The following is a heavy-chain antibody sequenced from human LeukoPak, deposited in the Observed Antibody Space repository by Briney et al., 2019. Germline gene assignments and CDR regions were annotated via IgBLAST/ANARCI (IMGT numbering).Heavy chain of an antibody. CDR3: ARVISSAWRQNDL. J-gene: IGHJ5*02. D-gene: IGHD3-22*01. Sequence: MTSETLSLTCSVSGDSINNYNWWSWVRQPPGKGLEWIGEINLNGYTNYNPSLNGRVTMSIDISKNHFSLSLTSVTAADTAVYYCARVISSAWRQNDLWGQGTLVTVSS. CDR2: INLNGYT. CDR1: GDSINNYNW. V-gene: IGHV4/OR15-8*02.